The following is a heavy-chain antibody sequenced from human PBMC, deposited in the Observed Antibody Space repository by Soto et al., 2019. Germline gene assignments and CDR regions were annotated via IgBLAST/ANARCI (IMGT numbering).Heavy chain of an antibody. Sequence: SETLSLTCTVSGGSISSGDYYWSWIRQPPGKGLEWIGYIYYSGSTYYNPSLKSRVTISVDTSKNQFSLKLSSVTAADTAVYYCARDQGILTGYYIKSYGMDVWGQGTTVTVSS. CDR2: IYYSGST. CDR3: ARDQGILTGYYIKSYGMDV. D-gene: IGHD3-9*01. J-gene: IGHJ6*02. V-gene: IGHV4-30-4*01. CDR1: GGSISSGDYY.